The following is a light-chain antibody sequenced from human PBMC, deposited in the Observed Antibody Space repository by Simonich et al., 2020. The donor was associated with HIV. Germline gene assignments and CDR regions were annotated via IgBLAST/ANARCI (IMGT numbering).Light chain of an antibody. V-gene: IGKV3-11*01. CDR3: QYSST. J-gene: IGKJ1*01. Sequence: EIVLTQSPATLSLSPGERATLSCRASQSVYSYLAWYQQKPGQAPRLLIYDASNRATGIPARFSGSGSGTDFTLTISSLEPEDFAVYYCQYSSTFGQGTEVEIK. CDR2: DAS. CDR1: QSVYSY.